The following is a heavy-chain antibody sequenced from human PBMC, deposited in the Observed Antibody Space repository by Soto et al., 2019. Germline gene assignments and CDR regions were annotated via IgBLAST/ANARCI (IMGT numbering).Heavy chain of an antibody. CDR2: ISSGSTNI. CDR1: GFTFSDFY. D-gene: IGHD1-1*01. Sequence: QVQLVESGGGLVKPGGSLRLSCAASGFTFSDFYMSWIRQAPGKGLEWISYISSGSTNIFYADSVKGRFTVSRDNAKNSVYLQMDCLRAEDTAVYYCARDRNAAGSDYWGQGTLVTVSS. J-gene: IGHJ4*02. V-gene: IGHV3-11*01. CDR3: ARDRNAAGSDY.